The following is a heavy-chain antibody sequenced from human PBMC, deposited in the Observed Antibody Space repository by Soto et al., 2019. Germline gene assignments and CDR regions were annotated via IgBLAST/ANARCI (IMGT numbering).Heavy chain of an antibody. CDR2: ISSSSSTI. CDR1: GFTFSSYS. Sequence: EVQLVESGGGLVQPGGSLRLSCAASGFTFSSYSMNWVRQAPGKGLEWVSYISSSSSTIYYADSVKGRFTISRDNAKNSLYLQMNSLRAEDTAVYYCARVGRPFQGAFDIWGQGTMVTVSS. CDR3: ARVGRPFQGAFDI. V-gene: IGHV3-48*01. J-gene: IGHJ3*02.